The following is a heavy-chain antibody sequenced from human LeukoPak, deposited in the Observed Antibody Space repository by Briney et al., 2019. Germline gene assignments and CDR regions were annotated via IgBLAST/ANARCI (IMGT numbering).Heavy chain of an antibody. Sequence: ASVKVSCKASGYTFTSYDINWVRQATGQGLEWMGWMNPNSGSTGYAQKFQGRVTITRNTSISTAYMELSGLRSEDTAVYYCARGRSTGYPYYFEYWGQGTMVTVSS. D-gene: IGHD5-12*01. CDR3: ARGRSTGYPYYFEY. V-gene: IGHV1-8*03. CDR1: GYTFTSYD. J-gene: IGHJ4*02. CDR2: MNPNSGST.